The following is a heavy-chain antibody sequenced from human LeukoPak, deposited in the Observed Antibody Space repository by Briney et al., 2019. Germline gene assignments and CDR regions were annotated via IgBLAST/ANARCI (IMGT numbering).Heavy chain of an antibody. J-gene: IGHJ4*02. Sequence: SETLSLTCAVYGGSFSGYYWSWIRQPPGKGLEWIGEINHSGSTNYNPSLKSRVTISVDTSKNQFSLKLSSVTAADTAVYYCARMYTTRYSSSWSGMGYFDYWGQGTLVTVSS. CDR3: ARMYTTRYSSSWSGMGYFDY. D-gene: IGHD6-13*01. CDR1: GGSFSGYY. CDR2: INHSGST. V-gene: IGHV4-34*01.